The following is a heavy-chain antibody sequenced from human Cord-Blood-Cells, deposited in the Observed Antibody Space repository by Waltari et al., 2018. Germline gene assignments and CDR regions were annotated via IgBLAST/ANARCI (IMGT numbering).Heavy chain of an antibody. CDR2: INPSSGGT. D-gene: IGHD2-15*01. CDR3: ARSHCSGGSFYSD. CDR1: GYTFIGYY. J-gene: IGHJ4*02. V-gene: IGHV1-2*04. Sequence: QVQLVQSGAEVKKPGASVKVSCKASGYTFIGYYMHWVRQAPGQGLEWMGWINPSSGGTNYAQKFQGWGTLTRETSISTAYMDLSRLRSDDTAVYYCARSHCSGGSFYSDWGQGTLVTVSS.